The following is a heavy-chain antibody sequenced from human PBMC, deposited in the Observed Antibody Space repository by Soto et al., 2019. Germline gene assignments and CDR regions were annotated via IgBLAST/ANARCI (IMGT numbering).Heavy chain of an antibody. J-gene: IGHJ4*02. D-gene: IGHD4-17*01. Sequence: PGGSLRLSCAASGFTFSSYSMNWVRQAPGKGLEWVSSISSSSSYIYYADSVKGRFTISRDNAKNSLYLQMNSLRAEDTAVYYSARDPFGDISSFDYWGQGTLVTVSS. CDR3: ARDPFGDISSFDY. V-gene: IGHV3-21*01. CDR2: ISSSSSYI. CDR1: GFTFSSYS.